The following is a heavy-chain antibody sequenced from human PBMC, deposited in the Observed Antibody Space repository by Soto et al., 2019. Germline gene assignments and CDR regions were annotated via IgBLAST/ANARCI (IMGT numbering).Heavy chain of an antibody. Sequence: PVGSLRLSCAASGFTFSSYAMSWVRQAPGKGLEWVSAISGSGGSTYYADSVKGRFTISRDNSKNTLYLQMNSLRAEDTAVYYCAKDCGLRFLEWLLAPDHFDYWGQGTLVTVSS. J-gene: IGHJ4*02. V-gene: IGHV3-23*01. CDR1: GFTFSSYA. D-gene: IGHD3-3*01. CDR2: ISGSGGST. CDR3: AKDCGLRFLEWLLAPDHFDY.